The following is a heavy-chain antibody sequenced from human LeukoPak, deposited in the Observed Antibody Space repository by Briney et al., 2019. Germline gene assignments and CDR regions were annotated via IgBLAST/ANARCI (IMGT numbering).Heavy chain of an antibody. D-gene: IGHD3-3*01. V-gene: IGHV1-18*01. J-gene: IGHJ4*02. CDR1: GYTFTSYG. Sequence: ASVKVSCKASGYTFTSYGISWVRQAPGQGLEWMGWISAYNGNTNYAQKLQGRVTMTTDTSTSTAHMELRSLRSDDTAVYYCARAQDRSITIFGVVADYWGQGTLVTVSS. CDR2: ISAYNGNT. CDR3: ARAQDRSITIFGVVADY.